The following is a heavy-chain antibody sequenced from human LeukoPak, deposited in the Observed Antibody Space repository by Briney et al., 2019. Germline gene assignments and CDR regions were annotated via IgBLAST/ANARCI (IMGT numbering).Heavy chain of an antibody. CDR3: ARRAGDYSHPYDY. Sequence: GGSLRLSCEASGFTFDDYGMSWVRQAPGKGLEWVSFIYSGGNTHNSDSVKGRFTISRDNSKNTLYLQMNSLRAEDTAVYYCARRAGDYSHPYDYWGQGTLVTVSS. D-gene: IGHD3-22*01. CDR1: GFTFDDYG. J-gene: IGHJ4*02. V-gene: IGHV3-53*01. CDR2: IYSGGNT.